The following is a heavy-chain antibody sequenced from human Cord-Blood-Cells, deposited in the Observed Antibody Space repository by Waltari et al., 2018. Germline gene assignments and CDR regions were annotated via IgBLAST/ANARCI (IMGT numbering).Heavy chain of an antibody. V-gene: IGHV1-46*01. J-gene: IGHJ4*02. D-gene: IGHD3-22*01. CDR2: INPSGGST. CDR3: ARVNQPNYDSSGYYFYY. CDR1: GYTFTSYY. Sequence: SGAEVKKPGASVKVYCKASGYTFTSYYMNWVRQAPGQGLEWMGIINPSGGSTSYAQKFQGRVTMTRDTSTSTVYMELSSLRSEDTAVYYCARVNQPNYDSSGYYFYYWGQGTLVTVSS.